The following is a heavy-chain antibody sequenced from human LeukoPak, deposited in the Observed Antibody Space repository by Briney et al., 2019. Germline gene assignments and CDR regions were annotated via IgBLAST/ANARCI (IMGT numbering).Heavy chain of an antibody. CDR2: IHYSGST. V-gene: IGHV4-39*01. Sequence: KPSETLSLTCTVSGGSISGSSYYWGWIRQPPGKGLEWIGSIHYSGSTYNNPSLKSRVTISVDTSKNQFSLKLSSVTAADTAVYYCARRLTVATAGRFDPWGQGTLVTVSS. D-gene: IGHD5-12*01. J-gene: IGHJ5*02. CDR3: ARRLTVATAGRFDP. CDR1: GGSISGSSYY.